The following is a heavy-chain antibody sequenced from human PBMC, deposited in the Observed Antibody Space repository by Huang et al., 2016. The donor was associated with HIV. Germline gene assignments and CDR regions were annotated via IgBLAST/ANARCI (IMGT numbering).Heavy chain of an antibody. J-gene: IGHJ4*02. Sequence: QVQLVQSGAELKKPGSSVKVSGKASGGTFSSHTITWGRQAPGQGVEWMGESGPMCGTGNNAQNFQGRVTITADEATATAYLELSSLKFEDTAIYYCARGLSGNIDSWGQGSLVTVSS. D-gene: IGHD1-20*01. CDR2: SGPMCGTG. CDR3: ARGLSGNIDS. V-gene: IGHV1-69*01. CDR1: GGTFSSHT.